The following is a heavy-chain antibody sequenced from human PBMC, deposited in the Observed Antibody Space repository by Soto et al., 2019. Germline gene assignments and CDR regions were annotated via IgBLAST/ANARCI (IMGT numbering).Heavy chain of an antibody. CDR3: ARETTYGYSSSWGWFDP. D-gene: IGHD6-13*01. V-gene: IGHV4-34*01. CDR1: GGSFSGYY. CDR2: INHSGST. Sequence: QVQLQQWGAGLLKPSETLSLTCAVYGGSFSGYYWSWIRQPPGKGLEWIGEINHSGSTNHNPSLKGRVTISVDASKNQFSLKLSSVTAADTAVYYCARETTYGYSSSWGWFDPWGQGTLVTVSS. J-gene: IGHJ5*02.